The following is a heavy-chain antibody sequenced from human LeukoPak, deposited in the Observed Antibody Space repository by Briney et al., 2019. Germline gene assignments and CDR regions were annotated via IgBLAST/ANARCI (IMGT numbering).Heavy chain of an antibody. Sequence: SGTLALTCGFSGGSIRSCGYYWSWIRQHPGKGLEWIGYIYYSGSTYYNPSLKSRVTISVDTSKNQFSLKLSSVTDADTGVYYWARIVLIWFGESLGGWFDPWGQGTLVTVSS. CDR2: IYYSGST. CDR1: GGSIRSCGYY. J-gene: IGHJ5*02. V-gene: IGHV4-31*11. CDR3: ARIVLIWFGESLGGWFDP. D-gene: IGHD3-10*01.